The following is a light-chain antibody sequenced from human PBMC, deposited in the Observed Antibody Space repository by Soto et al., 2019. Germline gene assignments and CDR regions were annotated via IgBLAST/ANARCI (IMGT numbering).Light chain of an antibody. V-gene: IGLV2-8*01. CDR2: EVS. J-gene: IGLJ3*02. Sequence: QSALTQPPSASGSPGQSVTISCTGTSSDVGGYKYVSWYQQHPDKAPKLMIFEVSRRPSGVPDRFSGSKSGNTASLTVSGLQAEDEADYYCSSYAGRNTWVFGGGTKLTVL. CDR1: SSDVGGYKY. CDR3: SSYAGRNTWV.